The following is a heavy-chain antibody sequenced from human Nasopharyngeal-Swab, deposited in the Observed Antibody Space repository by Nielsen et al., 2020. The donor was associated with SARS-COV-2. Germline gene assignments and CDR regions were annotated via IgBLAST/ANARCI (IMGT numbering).Heavy chain of an antibody. D-gene: IGHD2-15*01. J-gene: IGHJ4*02. CDR2: IYYSGST. Sequence: WVRQAPGKGLEWVGSIYYSGSTYYNPSLKSRVTISVDTSKNQFSLKLSSVTAADTAVYYCARDLDCSGGSCYSGLLWGQGTLVTVSS. V-gene: IGHV4-39*07. CDR3: ARDLDCSGGSCYSGLL.